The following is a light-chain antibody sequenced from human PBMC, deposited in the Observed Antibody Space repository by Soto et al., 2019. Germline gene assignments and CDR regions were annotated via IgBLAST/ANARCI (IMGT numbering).Light chain of an antibody. CDR1: QSITTY. V-gene: IGKV1-39*01. CDR3: QQTYSTPRT. Sequence: DIPMTQSPSSLSASVGDRVTITCRASQSITTYLNWYQQKPGKAPKLLIAAASTLQSGVPSRFSVSGSGTDFTLTLSSLQPEDIATYYCQQTYSTPRTFGQGTKLEIE. J-gene: IGKJ2*02. CDR2: AAS.